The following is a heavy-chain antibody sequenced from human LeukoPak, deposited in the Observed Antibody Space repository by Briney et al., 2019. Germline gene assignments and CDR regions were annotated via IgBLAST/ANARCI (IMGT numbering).Heavy chain of an antibody. Sequence: GGSLRLSCAASGFTLSSHWMTWVRQAPGKGLEWVANINQDASAKYYVASVRGRFTISRDNAKNSIYLQMSSLRVDDTAVYYCARWNIRGTAHQLDYWGQGSLVTVSS. J-gene: IGHJ4*02. D-gene: IGHD1-7*01. CDR3: ARWNIRGTAHQLDY. V-gene: IGHV3-7*01. CDR2: INQDASAK. CDR1: GFTLSSHW.